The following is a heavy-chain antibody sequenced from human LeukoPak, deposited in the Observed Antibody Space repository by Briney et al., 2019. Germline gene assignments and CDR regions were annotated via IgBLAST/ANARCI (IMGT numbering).Heavy chain of an antibody. CDR3: ARDFSSAMVLSNFDY. CDR1: GFTFSDYY. CDR2: ISSSSSYT. J-gene: IGHJ4*02. V-gene: IGHV3-11*06. Sequence: GGSLRLSCAASGFTFSDYYMSWIRQAPGKGLEWVSYISSSSSYTNYADSVKGRFTISRDNAKNSLYLQMNSLRAEDTAVYYCARDFSSAMVLSNFDYWGQGTLVTVSS. D-gene: IGHD5-18*01.